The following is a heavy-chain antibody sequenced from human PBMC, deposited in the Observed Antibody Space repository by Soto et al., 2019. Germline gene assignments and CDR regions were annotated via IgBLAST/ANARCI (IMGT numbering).Heavy chain of an antibody. Sequence: PGGSLRLSCVASGFAVSNNYMNWVRQAPGKGLEWVSVVYSGGTTYYADSVRGRFTVSRDDSKNTLFLQMSSLRAEDTAVYYCARAGSPFDSDSSGYWGFDHWGQGTLVTVPS. V-gene: IGHV3-53*01. CDR3: ARAGSPFDSDSSGYWGFDH. J-gene: IGHJ4*02. CDR2: VYSGGTT. CDR1: GFAVSNNY. D-gene: IGHD3-22*01.